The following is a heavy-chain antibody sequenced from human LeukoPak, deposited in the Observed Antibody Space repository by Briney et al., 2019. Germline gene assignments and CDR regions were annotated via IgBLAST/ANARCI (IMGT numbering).Heavy chain of an antibody. CDR2: IIPIFGTT. V-gene: IGHV1-69*06. D-gene: IGHD6-19*01. CDR1: GGTFSSYA. Sequence: ASVKVSCKASGGTFSSYAISWVRQAPGQGLEWMGGIIPIFGTTNYAQKFQGRVTITADKSTSTAYMELSSLRSEDTAVYYCARRVAAYWFDPWGQGTLVTVSS. J-gene: IGHJ5*02. CDR3: ARRVAAYWFDP.